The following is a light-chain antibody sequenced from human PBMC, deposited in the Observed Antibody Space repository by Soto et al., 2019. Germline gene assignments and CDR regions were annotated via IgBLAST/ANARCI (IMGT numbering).Light chain of an antibody. J-gene: IGKJ4*01. CDR2: GAS. Sequence: EIVLAQSRATLSLCPGEGAALSGLASQSVSSSFLAWYQQKAGQAPRLLIYGASRRATGIPDRFSGSGSGTDFTLTISSLQAEDVAVYYCQQYYTTPLTFGGGTKVDIK. V-gene: IGKV3-20*01. CDR3: QQYYTTPLT. CDR1: QSVSSSF.